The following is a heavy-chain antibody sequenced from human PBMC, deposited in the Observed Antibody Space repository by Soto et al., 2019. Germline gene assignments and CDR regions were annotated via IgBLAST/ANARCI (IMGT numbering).Heavy chain of an antibody. CDR1: GYTFTSYG. D-gene: IGHD1-26*01. CDR2: ISAYNGNT. Sequence: QVQLVQSGAEVKKPGASVKVSCKASGYTFTSYGISWVRQAPGQGLEWMGWISAYNGNTNYAQKLQGRVTMTTDTSTSTAYKELRSLSSDDTAVYYCARDSMRMGATPLNYWGQGTMVTVSS. CDR3: ARDSMRMGATPLNY. J-gene: IGHJ4*02. V-gene: IGHV1-18*01.